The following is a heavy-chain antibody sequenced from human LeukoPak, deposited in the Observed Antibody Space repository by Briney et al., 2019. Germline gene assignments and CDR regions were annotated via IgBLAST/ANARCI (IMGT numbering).Heavy chain of an antibody. CDR1: GGSISSYY. Sequence: SETLSLTCTVSGGSISSYYWSWIRQPPGKGLEWIGSIYHSGSTYYNPSLKSRVTISVDTSKNQFSLKLSSVTAADTAVYYCAREGSGYSYGSLDYWGQGTLVTVSS. CDR2: IYHSGST. D-gene: IGHD5-18*01. J-gene: IGHJ4*02. CDR3: AREGSGYSYGSLDY. V-gene: IGHV4-38-2*02.